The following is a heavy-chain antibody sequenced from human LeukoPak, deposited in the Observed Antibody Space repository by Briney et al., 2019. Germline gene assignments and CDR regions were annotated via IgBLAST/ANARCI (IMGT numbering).Heavy chain of an antibody. V-gene: IGHV3-30-3*01. J-gene: IGHJ4*02. D-gene: IGHD5-24*01. Sequence: GRSLRLSCAASGFTFSSYAMHWVRQAPGKGLEWVAVISYDGSNKYYADSVKGRFTISRDNFKNTLYLQMNSLRAEDTAVYYCARARDGYKKGLDYWGQGTLVTVSS. CDR1: GFTFSSYA. CDR2: ISYDGSNK. CDR3: ARARDGYKKGLDY.